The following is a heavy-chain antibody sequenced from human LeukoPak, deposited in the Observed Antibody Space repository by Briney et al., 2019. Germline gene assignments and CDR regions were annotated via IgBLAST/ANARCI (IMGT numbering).Heavy chain of an antibody. CDR2: ISSSSSYI. V-gene: IGHV3-21*01. CDR3: ARDGDSYGLVDY. D-gene: IGHD5-18*01. Sequence: GGSLRLSCAASGFTFSSYSMNWVRQAPGKGLEWVSSISSSSSYIYYADSVKGRFTISRDKARNSLYLQMNSLRAEDTAVYYCARDGDSYGLVDYWGQGTLVTVSS. CDR1: GFTFSSYS. J-gene: IGHJ4*02.